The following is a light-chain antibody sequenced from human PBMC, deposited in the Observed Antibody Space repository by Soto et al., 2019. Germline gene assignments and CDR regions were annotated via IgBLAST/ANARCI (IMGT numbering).Light chain of an antibody. CDR1: QSVSSSY. Sequence: EIVLTQSPGTLSLSPGERATLSCRAGQSVSSSYLAWYEQTPGQAPRLLIYGASSRATGIPDRFSGSGSGTEFTLTISSLQSEDFAVYYCQQYDNWPLTFGGGTKADIK. CDR2: GAS. V-gene: IGKV3-20*01. J-gene: IGKJ4*01. CDR3: QQYDNWPLT.